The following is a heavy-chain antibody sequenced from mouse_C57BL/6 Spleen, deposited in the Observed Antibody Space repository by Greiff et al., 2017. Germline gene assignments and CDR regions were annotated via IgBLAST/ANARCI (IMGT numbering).Heavy chain of an antibody. Sequence: EVQLQQSGPELVKPGASVKIPCKASGYTFTDYNMDWVKQSHGKSLEWIGDINPNNGGTIYNQKFKGKATLTVDKSSSTAYMELRSLTSEDTAVYYCARSRGLYYDYGRNAMDYWGQGTSVTVAS. CDR2: INPNNGGT. CDR3: ARSRGLYYDYGRNAMDY. D-gene: IGHD2-4*01. V-gene: IGHV1-18*01. J-gene: IGHJ4*01. CDR1: GYTFTDYN.